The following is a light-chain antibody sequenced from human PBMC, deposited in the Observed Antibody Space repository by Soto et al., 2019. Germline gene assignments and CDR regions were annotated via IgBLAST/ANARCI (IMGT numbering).Light chain of an antibody. J-gene: IGKJ4*01. CDR2: TAS. CDR1: QGIRSY. V-gene: IGKV1-9*01. Sequence: DIQLTQSPSFLSASVGDRVTITCRASQGIRSYLAWYQQKPGKAPKLLIYTASTLQSGVPSRFSGSGSGTEFTLRISSMQPADLATYYCQQVNDYPLTFGGGTKVESK. CDR3: QQVNDYPLT.